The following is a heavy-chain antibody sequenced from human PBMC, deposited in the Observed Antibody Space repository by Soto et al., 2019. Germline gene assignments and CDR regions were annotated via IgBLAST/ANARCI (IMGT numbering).Heavy chain of an antibody. CDR2: ISGSGGST. CDR1: GFTFSSYT. Sequence: GGSLRLSCAASGFTFSSYTMSWVRQAPGKELEWVSAISGSGGSTYYAEYVKGRFTISRANYKNKLYLKMKRLRDEDTEVYNRANGLRYGSSWNLGYTDNVGSGYWGRGTRVTVSS. D-gene: IGHD6-13*01. CDR3: ANGLRYGSSWNLGYTDNVGSGY. J-gene: IGHJ4*02. V-gene: IGHV3-23*01.